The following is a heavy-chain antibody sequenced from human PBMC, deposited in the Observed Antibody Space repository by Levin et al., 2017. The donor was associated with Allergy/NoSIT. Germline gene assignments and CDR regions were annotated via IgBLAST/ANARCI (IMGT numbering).Heavy chain of an antibody. D-gene: IGHD4-17*01. CDR3: ARSDTVTTYYYYYYYMDV. J-gene: IGHJ6*03. V-gene: IGHV4-59*12. Sequence: SETLSLTCTVSGGSISSYYWSWIRQPPGKGLEWIGYIYYSGSTNYNPSLKSRVTISVDTSKNQFSLKLSSVTAADTAVYYCARSDTVTTYYYYYYYMDVWGKGTTVTVSS. CDR1: GGSISSYY. CDR2: IYYSGST.